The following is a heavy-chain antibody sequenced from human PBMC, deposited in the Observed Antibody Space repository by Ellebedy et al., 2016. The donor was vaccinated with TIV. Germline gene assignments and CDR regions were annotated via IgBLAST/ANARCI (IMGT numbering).Heavy chain of an antibody. CDR1: GFTFNSYW. V-gene: IGHV3-7*03. Sequence: GESLRLSCAASGFTFNSYWMSWVRQAPGKGLEWVANINQDGSRIYYVDSVKGRFTISRDNDKNSVYLRMNTLRVEDTAVYHCVRDGAYGDYSPGYYGMDVWGQGTTVTVSS. J-gene: IGHJ6*02. CDR3: VRDGAYGDYSPGYYGMDV. D-gene: IGHD3-22*01. CDR2: INQDGSRI.